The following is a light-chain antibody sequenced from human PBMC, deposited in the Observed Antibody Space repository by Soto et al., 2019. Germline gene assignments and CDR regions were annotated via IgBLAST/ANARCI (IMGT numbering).Light chain of an antibody. Sequence: EIVMTQSPATLSVSPGERATLSCRASQSIGSNLAWHQQKPGQAPRLLIYDASSRATGFPARFSGSGSGTEFTLTISSLQSEDFAVYYCQQYNDWLTWTFGQGTKVDIK. J-gene: IGKJ1*01. CDR1: QSIGSN. V-gene: IGKV3-15*01. CDR2: DAS. CDR3: QQYNDWLTWT.